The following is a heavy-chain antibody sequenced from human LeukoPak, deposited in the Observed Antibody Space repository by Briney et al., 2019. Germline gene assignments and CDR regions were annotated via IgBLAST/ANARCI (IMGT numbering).Heavy chain of an antibody. CDR1: GFTFSSYS. CDR2: ISISSSTI. CDR3: AREAITGTFGFDP. J-gene: IGHJ5*02. V-gene: IGHV3-48*01. D-gene: IGHD1-7*01. Sequence: GGSLRLSCAASGFTFSSYSTNWVRQAPGKGLEWVSYISISSSTIYYADSVKGRFTISRDNAKNSLYLQMNSLRAEDTAVYYCAREAITGTFGFDPWGQGTLVTVSS.